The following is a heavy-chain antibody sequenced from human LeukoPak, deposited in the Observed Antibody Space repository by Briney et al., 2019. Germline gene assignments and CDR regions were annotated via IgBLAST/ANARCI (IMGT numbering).Heavy chain of an antibody. CDR3: ARDHYYDTRPFDY. CDR2: IRYDGSNK. J-gene: IGHJ4*02. Sequence: GGSLRLSCAASGFTFSSYGMHWVRQAPGKGLEWVAFIRYDGSNKYYADSVKGRFTISRDNSKNTLYLQMNSLRAEDTAVYYCARDHYYDTRPFDYWGQGTLVTVSS. V-gene: IGHV3-30*02. D-gene: IGHD3-22*01. CDR1: GFTFSSYG.